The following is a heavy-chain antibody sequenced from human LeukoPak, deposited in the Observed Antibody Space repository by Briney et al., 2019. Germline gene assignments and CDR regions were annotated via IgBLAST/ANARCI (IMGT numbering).Heavy chain of an antibody. CDR3: ARDLLYCGGDCYSRSFAFDI. Sequence: GGSLRLSCAASGFTFSSYSMNWVRQAPGKGLEWVSYISSSSGYIYYADSVKGRFTISRDNAKNSLYLQMNSLRAEDTAVYYCARDLLYCGGDCYSRSFAFDIWGQGTMVTVSS. D-gene: IGHD2-21*02. J-gene: IGHJ3*02. V-gene: IGHV3-21*01. CDR1: GFTFSSYS. CDR2: ISSSSGYI.